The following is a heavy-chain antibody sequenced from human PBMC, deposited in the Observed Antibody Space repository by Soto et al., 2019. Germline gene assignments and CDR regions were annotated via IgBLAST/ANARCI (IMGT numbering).Heavy chain of an antibody. Sequence: QVQLVESGGGVVQPGRSLRLSCAASGSTFSSYAMHWVRQAPGKGLEWVAVISYDGSNKYYADSVKGRFTISRDNSKNTLYLQMNSLRAEDTVVYYCARASRRTVVTSNFDYWGQGTLVTVSS. CDR3: ARASRRTVVTSNFDY. D-gene: IGHD2-21*02. J-gene: IGHJ4*02. CDR1: GSTFSSYA. V-gene: IGHV3-30-3*01. CDR2: ISYDGSNK.